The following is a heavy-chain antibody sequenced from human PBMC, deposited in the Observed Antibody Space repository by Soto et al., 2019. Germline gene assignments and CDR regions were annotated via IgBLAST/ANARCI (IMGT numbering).Heavy chain of an antibody. Sequence: EVQLVESGGGLVQPGGSLRLSCAASGFTFSSYWMHWVRQVPGKGLVWVSRIKGDGSSMNYADSVKGRFTISRDNAKKTLYVQMNSLTAEDTAVYYCGRGIRNYYGVDVWGQGTTVTVSS. D-gene: IGHD5-18*01. CDR1: GFTFSSYW. CDR3: GRGIRNYYGVDV. V-gene: IGHV3-74*01. CDR2: IKGDGSSM. J-gene: IGHJ6*02.